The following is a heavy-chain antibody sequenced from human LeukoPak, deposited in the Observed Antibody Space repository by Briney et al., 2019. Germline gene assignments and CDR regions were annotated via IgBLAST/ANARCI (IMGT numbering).Heavy chain of an antibody. CDR2: IYYSGST. CDR1: GGSISSSSYY. V-gene: IGHV4-39*01. J-gene: IGHJ4*02. CDR3: AAPSITMVRGAARGTFDY. Sequence: SETLSLTCTVCGGSISSSSYYWGWIRHPPGKGLECIGSIYYSGSTYYNPSLKSRVTISVDTSKNQFSLKLSSVTAADTAVYYCAAPSITMVRGAARGTFDYWGQGTLVTVSS. D-gene: IGHD3-10*01.